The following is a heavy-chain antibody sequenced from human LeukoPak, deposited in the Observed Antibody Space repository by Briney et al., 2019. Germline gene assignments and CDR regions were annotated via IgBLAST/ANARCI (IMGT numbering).Heavy chain of an antibody. D-gene: IGHD3-10*01. CDR1: GYSISSGYY. CDR3: ARERAGEGALDI. CDR2: IYHSGST. J-gene: IGHJ3*02. V-gene: IGHV4-38-2*02. Sequence: KASETLSLTCAVSGYSISSGYYWGWIRQPPGKGLEWIGSIYHSGSTYYNPSLKSRVTISVDTSKNQFSLKLSSVTAADTAVYYCARERAGEGALDIWGQGTMVTVSS.